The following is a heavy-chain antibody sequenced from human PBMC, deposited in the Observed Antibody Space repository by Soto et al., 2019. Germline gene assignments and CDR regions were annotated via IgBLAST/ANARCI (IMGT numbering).Heavy chain of an antibody. CDR1: GFTVSSNY. D-gene: IGHD5-12*01. Sequence: SLRLSCAASGFTVSSNYMSWVRQAPGKGLEWVSVIYSGGSTYYADSVKGRFTISRHNSKNTLYLQMNSLRAEDTAVYYCAKDKSGYDYYFFVYYFDYWGQGTLVTVSS. CDR3: AKDKSGYDYYFFVYYFDY. J-gene: IGHJ4*02. V-gene: IGHV3-53*01. CDR2: IYSGGST.